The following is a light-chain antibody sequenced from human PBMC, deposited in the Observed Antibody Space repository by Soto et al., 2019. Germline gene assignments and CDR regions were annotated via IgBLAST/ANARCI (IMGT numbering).Light chain of an antibody. V-gene: IGLV2-8*01. CDR1: SSDVGGYNY. CDR2: EVT. J-gene: IGLJ1*01. CDR3: SSYTTSVRV. Sequence: QSALTQPPSASGSPGQSVTISCTGTSSDVGGYNYVSWYQQYPGKAPKLLIYEVTKRPSGVPDRFSGSKSGNTASLTVSGLQIDDEADYYCSSYTTSVRVFGTGTNVTVL.